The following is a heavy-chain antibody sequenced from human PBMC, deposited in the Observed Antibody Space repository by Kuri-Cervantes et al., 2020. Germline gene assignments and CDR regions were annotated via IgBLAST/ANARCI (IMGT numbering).Heavy chain of an antibody. J-gene: IGHJ6*02. V-gene: IGHV1-46*01. Sequence: ASVKVSCKASGYTFTSYYMHWVRQAPGQGLEWMGIINPSGGSTSYAQKFQGRVTMTRDTSTSTVYMELSSLRSEDTAVYYCARMIAYGSGSRFREDVWGQGTTVTVSS. CDR3: ARMIAYGSGSRFREDV. CDR1: GYTFTSYY. D-gene: IGHD3-10*01. CDR2: INPSGGST.